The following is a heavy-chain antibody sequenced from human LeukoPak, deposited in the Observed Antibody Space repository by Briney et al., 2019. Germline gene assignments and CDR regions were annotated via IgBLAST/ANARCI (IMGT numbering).Heavy chain of an antibody. CDR3: AKDGFRGDCIGGSCYPFDP. J-gene: IGHJ5*02. CDR2: ISDSGGNT. V-gene: IGHV3-23*01. D-gene: IGHD2-15*01. CDR1: GFTFSSYA. Sequence: GGSLRLSCAASGFTFSSYAMSWVRQAPGKGLEWVSTISDSGGNTCYADSVKGRFTISRDNSKNTLYLQMNSLRAEDTALYYCAKDGFRGDCIGGSCYPFDPWGQGTLVTVSS.